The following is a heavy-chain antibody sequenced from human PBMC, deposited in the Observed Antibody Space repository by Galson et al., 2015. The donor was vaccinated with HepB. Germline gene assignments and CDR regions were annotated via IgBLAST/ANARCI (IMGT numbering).Heavy chain of an antibody. Sequence: SLRLSCAASGFTFSSYGMHWVRQAPGKGLEWVAVIWYDGSNKYYADSVKGRFTISRDNSKNTLYLQMNSLRAEDTAVYYCARDPPGSGSYYNPPDYWGQGTLVTVSS. V-gene: IGHV3-33*01. CDR3: ARDPPGSGSYYNPPDY. CDR1: GFTFSSYG. J-gene: IGHJ4*02. D-gene: IGHD3-10*01. CDR2: IWYDGSNK.